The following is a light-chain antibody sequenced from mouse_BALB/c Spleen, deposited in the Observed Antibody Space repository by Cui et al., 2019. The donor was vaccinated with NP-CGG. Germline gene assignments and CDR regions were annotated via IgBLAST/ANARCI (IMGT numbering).Light chain of an antibody. CDR3: ALWYSNHWV. CDR1: TGPVTTSNY. V-gene: IGLV1*01. CDR2: GTN. J-gene: IGLJ1*01. Sequence: QAVVTQESALTTSPGETVTLTCRSSTGPVTTSNYANWVQEKPDHLFTGLIGGTNNRAPGVPARFSGSLIGDKAALTITGAQTEYEAIYFCALWYSNHWVFGGGSKLTVL.